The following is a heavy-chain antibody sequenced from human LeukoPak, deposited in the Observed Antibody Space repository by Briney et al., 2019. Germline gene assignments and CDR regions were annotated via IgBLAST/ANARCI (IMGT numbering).Heavy chain of an antibody. CDR3: ASGTLTELDY. CDR2: ISSNGGST. V-gene: IGHV3-64*01. Sequence: GGSLRLSCAAPGFTFSSYSMHWVRQAPGKGLEHVSAISSNGGSTYYANSMKGRFTISRDNSKNTLFLQMGSLRAEDMAVYYCASGTLTELDYWGQGTLVTVSS. CDR1: GFTFSSYS. J-gene: IGHJ4*02. D-gene: IGHD4-11*01.